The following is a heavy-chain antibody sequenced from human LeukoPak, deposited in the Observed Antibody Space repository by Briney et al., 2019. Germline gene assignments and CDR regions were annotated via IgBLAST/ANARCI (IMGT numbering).Heavy chain of an antibody. CDR1: GFIVSDAW. CDR3: TTGITY. D-gene: IGHD1-14*01. CDR2: VRSKADGGTT. Sequence: PGGSLRLSCAASGFIVSDAWMTWVRQAPEKGLEWVGHVRSKADGGTTDYAASVNGRFTISRDDSRSALYLQMNSLKTEDTAVYYCTTGITYWGQGTPVTVSS. V-gene: IGHV3-15*01. J-gene: IGHJ4*02.